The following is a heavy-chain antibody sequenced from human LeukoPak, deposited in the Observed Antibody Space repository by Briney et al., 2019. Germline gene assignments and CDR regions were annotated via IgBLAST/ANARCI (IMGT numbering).Heavy chain of an antibody. CDR2: TSYNGNT. Sequence: ASVKVTCKASGYTFSNYGISWVRQAPGLGLEWMGWTSYNGNTNYAQKFQDRVTMTTDTSTTTAYMELRSLESDDTAVYYCSRHSGSGWQALGYWGQGTLVTVSS. D-gene: IGHD6-19*01. J-gene: IGHJ4*02. CDR1: GYTFSNYG. CDR3: SRHSGSGWQALGY. V-gene: IGHV1-18*04.